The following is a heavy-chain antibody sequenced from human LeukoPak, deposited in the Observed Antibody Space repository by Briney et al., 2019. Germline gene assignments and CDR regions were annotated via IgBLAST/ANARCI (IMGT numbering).Heavy chain of an antibody. V-gene: IGHV1-69*01. CDR2: IIPIFGTA. J-gene: IGHJ6*02. D-gene: IGHD2-21*02. Sequence: SVKVSCTASGGTFSSYAISWVRQAPGQGLEWMGGIIPIFGTANYAQKFQGRVTITADESTSTAYMELSSLRSEDTAVYYCARDTHSSIVVVTATRVHYYYGMDVWGQGTTVTVSS. CDR3: ARDTHSSIVVVTATRVHYYYGMDV. CDR1: GGTFSSYA.